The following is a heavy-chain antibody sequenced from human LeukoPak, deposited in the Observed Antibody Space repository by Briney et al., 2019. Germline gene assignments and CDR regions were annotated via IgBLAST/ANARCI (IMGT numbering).Heavy chain of an antibody. D-gene: IGHD3-22*01. CDR2: IHYCGST. CDR3: ARSGDYYDSSGIYPYYFDY. Sequence: LETLSLTCTVSGGSISSYYWSWIRQPPGKGLEWIGYIHYCGSTNYNPSLKSRVTISVDTSKNQFSLKLSSVTVADTAVYYCARSGDYYDSSGIYPYYFDYWGQGTLVTVSS. J-gene: IGHJ4*02. V-gene: IGHV4-59*01. CDR1: GGSISSYY.